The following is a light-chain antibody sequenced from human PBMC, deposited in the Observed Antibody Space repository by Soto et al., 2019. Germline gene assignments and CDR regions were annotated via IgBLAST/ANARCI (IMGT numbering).Light chain of an antibody. V-gene: IGKV3-15*01. CDR3: QQYNNWPRT. Sequence: EIVMPQSPVTLYVSPGEGATLSCWASQSIGKDVAWYQQRPGQAPRLLIYGASTSAPGIPARFSGSGSGTDFTLTISGLLSEDFALYYCQQYNNWPRTFGQGTNV. J-gene: IGKJ1*01. CDR1: QSIGKD. CDR2: GAS.